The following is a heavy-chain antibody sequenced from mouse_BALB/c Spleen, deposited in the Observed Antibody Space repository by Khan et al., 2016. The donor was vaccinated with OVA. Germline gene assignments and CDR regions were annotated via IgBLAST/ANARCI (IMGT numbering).Heavy chain of an antibody. J-gene: IGHJ4*01. CDR1: GFSLTNYG. CDR2: IWSDGSA. D-gene: IGHD2-10*01. V-gene: IGHV2-6-1*01. CDR3: ARQPYYHYYIMDY. Sequence: VELVESGPGLVAPPQSLSITCTISGFSLTNYGVHWVRQPPGKGLEWLVVIWSDGSATYNSALKSRLSISKDNSKNQVFLKMNSLQTDDTAMYYCARQPYYHYYIMDYWGQGTSVTVSS.